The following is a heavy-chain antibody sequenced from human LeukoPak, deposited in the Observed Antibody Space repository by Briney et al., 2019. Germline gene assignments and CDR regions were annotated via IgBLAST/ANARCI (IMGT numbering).Heavy chain of an antibody. CDR1: GFSFSDYD. CDR3: AKGSSWYDY. CDR2: IRYDGSNT. J-gene: IGHJ4*02. V-gene: IGHV3-30*02. D-gene: IGHD6-13*01. Sequence: GGSLRLSCAASGFSFSDYDIHWVRLAPGKGLEWVTFIRYDGSNTYAESVKGRFTISRDNAKNSLYLQMNSLRAEDTAVYYCAKGSSWYDYWGQGTLVTVSS.